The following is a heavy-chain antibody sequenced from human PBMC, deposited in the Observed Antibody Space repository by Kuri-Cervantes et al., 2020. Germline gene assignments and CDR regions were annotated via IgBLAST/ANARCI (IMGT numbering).Heavy chain of an antibody. J-gene: IGHJ4*02. D-gene: IGHD2-21*02. CDR3: AREALYCDDY. Sequence: GGSLRLSCAASGFTFDDYGMSWVRQAPGKGLEWVANIKQDGSEKYYVDSVKGRFTISRDNAKNSVFLRMNSLRAEDTAVYYCAREALYCDDYWGQGTLVTVSS. CDR2: IKQDGSEK. CDR1: GFTFDDYG. V-gene: IGHV3-7*04.